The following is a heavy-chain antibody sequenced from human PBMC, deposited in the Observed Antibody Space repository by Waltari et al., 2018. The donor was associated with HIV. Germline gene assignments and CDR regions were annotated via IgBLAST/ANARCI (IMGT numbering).Heavy chain of an antibody. CDR1: GGPFRGYS. J-gene: IGHJ6*02. CDR3: ARANKPDYTYGYYYGMDV. V-gene: IGHV4-34*01. Sequence: QVQLQQWGAGRLKPSEPLSLTCAAYGGPFRGYSSSWFPAPPGKGLEWVGESNHRGSTNRNPSLKSRVHTSVDTSKIQCSPRQSSVTAAETAVDYCARANKPDYTYGYYYGMDVWGQGTTVTVSS. D-gene: IGHD4-4*01. CDR2: SNHRGST.